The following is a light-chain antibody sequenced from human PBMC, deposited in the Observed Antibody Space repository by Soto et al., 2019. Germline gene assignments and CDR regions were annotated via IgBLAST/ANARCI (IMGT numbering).Light chain of an antibody. Sequence: QPVLTQSPSASASLGASVKLTCTLSSGHSNYAIAWHQQQPEKGPRYLMKLNSDDSHSKGDGIPDRFSGSSSGAERYLTISGLQSEDEADYYCQTWGTGLYVVFGGGTKVTVL. J-gene: IGLJ2*01. CDR2: LNSDDSH. CDR3: QTWGTGLYVV. CDR1: SGHSNYA. V-gene: IGLV4-69*01.